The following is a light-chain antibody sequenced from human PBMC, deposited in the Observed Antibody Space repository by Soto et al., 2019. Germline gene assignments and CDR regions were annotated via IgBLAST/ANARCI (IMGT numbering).Light chain of an antibody. CDR2: GAS. Sequence: EIVMTQSPATLSVSPGERATLSCRASQSVSSNLAWYQQKPGQAPRLLIYGASTRATGIPARFSGSGSGTEFTLTFSSLPSEDFAVYYCQQYNNWPPWTFGQGTKVEIK. V-gene: IGKV3-15*01. J-gene: IGKJ1*01. CDR3: QQYNNWPPWT. CDR1: QSVSSN.